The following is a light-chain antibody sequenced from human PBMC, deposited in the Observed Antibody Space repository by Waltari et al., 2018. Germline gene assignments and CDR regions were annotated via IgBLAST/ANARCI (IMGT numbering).Light chain of an antibody. V-gene: IGKV1-5*03. J-gene: IGKJ2*01. CDR2: KAS. CDR3: QQSYTKSYT. Sequence: DIQMTQSPSTLSASVGDRVTITCRASENVSKWVAWYQQKPGKAPKLLVYKASTLRSGVPSRFSGSGSGTEFSLTISSLQPDDFATYYCQQSYTKSYTFGQGTKLEIK. CDR1: ENVSKW.